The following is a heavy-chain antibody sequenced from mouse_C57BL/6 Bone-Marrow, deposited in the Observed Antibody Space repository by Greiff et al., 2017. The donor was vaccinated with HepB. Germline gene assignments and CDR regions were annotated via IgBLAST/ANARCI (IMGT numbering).Heavy chain of an antibody. Sequence: VQLQQPGAELVKPGASVKVSCKASGYTFTSYWMHWVKQRPGQGLEWIGRIHPSDSDTNYNQKFKGKATLTVDKSSSTAYMQLSSLTSEDSAVYYCAIWGLSYYGSSYAMDYWGQGTSVTVSS. CDR2: IHPSDSDT. CDR1: GYTFTSYW. J-gene: IGHJ4*01. V-gene: IGHV1-74*01. D-gene: IGHD1-1*01. CDR3: AIWGLSYYGSSYAMDY.